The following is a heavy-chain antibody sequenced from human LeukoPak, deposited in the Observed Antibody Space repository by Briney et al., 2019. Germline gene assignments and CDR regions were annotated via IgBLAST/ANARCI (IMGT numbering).Heavy chain of an antibody. D-gene: IGHD3-3*01. CDR1: GFTFSSYW. V-gene: IGHV3-7*01. Sequence: GGSLRLSCAASGFTFSSYWMSWVRQAPGKGLECVANIKQDGSEKYYVDSVKGRFTISRDNAKNSLYLQMNSLRAEDTAVYYCARTLHDFWSGYASYFDYWGQGTLVTVSS. CDR2: IKQDGSEK. J-gene: IGHJ4*02. CDR3: ARTLHDFWSGYASYFDY.